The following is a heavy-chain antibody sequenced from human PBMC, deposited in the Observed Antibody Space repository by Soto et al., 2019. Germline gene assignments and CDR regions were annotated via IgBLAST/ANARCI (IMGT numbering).Heavy chain of an antibody. V-gene: IGHV1-18*04. CDR1: GYTFTNHG. Sequence: QVELVQSGVEVKKPGASVKVSCKASGYTFTNHGLSWVRQAPGQGLEWMGWISASNGDTNYAQKYLARVNVPTDTSMTTGYMELRSLTSADTAVYYCARMVRGSNIDYYYYVDVWGKGTTVIVSS. D-gene: IGHD3-10*01. CDR3: ARMVRGSNIDYYYYVDV. J-gene: IGHJ6*03. CDR2: ISASNGDT.